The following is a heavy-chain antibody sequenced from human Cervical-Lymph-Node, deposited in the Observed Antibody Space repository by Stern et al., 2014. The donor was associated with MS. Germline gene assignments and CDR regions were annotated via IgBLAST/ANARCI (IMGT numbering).Heavy chain of an antibody. CDR2: IHTNTGDP. J-gene: IGHJ4*02. CDR1: GYSFTTSA. CDR3: ATQGASGFGVSPTGY. V-gene: IGHV7-4-1*02. Sequence: QVQLVQSGSELKKPGASVKVSCKTSGYSFTTSALNWVRQAPGQGLEWMGWIHTNTGDPPYAQDFAGRFAFSLDTSVRTAYLQINNLKAEDSAIYYCATQGASGFGVSPTGYWGQGTLVTVSS. D-gene: IGHD1-26*01.